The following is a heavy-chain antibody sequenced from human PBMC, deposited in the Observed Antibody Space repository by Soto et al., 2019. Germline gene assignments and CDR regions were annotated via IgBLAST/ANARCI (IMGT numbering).Heavy chain of an antibody. D-gene: IGHD2-15*01. CDR2: INHSGST. V-gene: IGHV4-34*01. CDR1: GGSFSGYY. CDR3: ARTKAAGRAFDI. Sequence: QVQLQQWGAGLLKPSETLSLTCAVYGGSFSGYYWSWIRQPPGKGLEWSGEINHSGSTNYNPSLKSRVTISVDTSKNQFSLKLSSVTAADTAVYYCARTKAAGRAFDIWGQGTMVTVSS. J-gene: IGHJ3*02.